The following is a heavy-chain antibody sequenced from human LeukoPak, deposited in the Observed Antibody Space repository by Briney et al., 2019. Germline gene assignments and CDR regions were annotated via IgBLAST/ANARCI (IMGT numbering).Heavy chain of an antibody. V-gene: IGHV4-39*01. CDR2: MYYSGST. J-gene: IGHJ5*02. CDR1: GASLSSSSYY. Sequence: PSETLSLTRIVSGASLSSSSYYWGWIRQPPGKGLEWIGSMYYSGSTEYNPSLKSRVTISVDTSKNQFSLKLSSVTAADTAVYYCARRNEQWRPLNWFDPWGQGTLVIVSS. D-gene: IGHD6-19*01. CDR3: ARRNEQWRPLNWFDP.